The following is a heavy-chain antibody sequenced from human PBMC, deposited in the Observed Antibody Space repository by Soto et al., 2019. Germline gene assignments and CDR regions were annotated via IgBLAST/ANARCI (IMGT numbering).Heavy chain of an antibody. Sequence: GGSLRLSCAASGFTFSSYSMNWVRQAPGKGLEWVSSISSSSSYIYYADSVKGRFTISRDNAKNSLYLQMNSLRAEDTAVYYCARVRGYSGYDFDYWGQGTLVTVSS. V-gene: IGHV3-21*01. J-gene: IGHJ4*02. CDR1: GFTFSSYS. D-gene: IGHD5-12*01. CDR3: ARVRGYSGYDFDY. CDR2: ISSSSSYI.